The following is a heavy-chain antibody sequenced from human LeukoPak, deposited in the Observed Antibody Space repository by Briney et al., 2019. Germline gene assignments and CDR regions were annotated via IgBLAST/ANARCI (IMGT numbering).Heavy chain of an antibody. CDR3: ARDHSSGWYSYYFDY. Sequence: GGSLRLSCAASGFTFRSYAMHWVRQAPGKGLEWVAVISYDGSNKYYADSVKGRFTISRDNSKNTLYLQMNSLRAEDTAVYYCARDHSSGWYSYYFDYWGQGTLVTVSS. D-gene: IGHD6-19*01. CDR2: ISYDGSNK. CDR1: GFTFRSYA. V-gene: IGHV3-30-3*01. J-gene: IGHJ4*02.